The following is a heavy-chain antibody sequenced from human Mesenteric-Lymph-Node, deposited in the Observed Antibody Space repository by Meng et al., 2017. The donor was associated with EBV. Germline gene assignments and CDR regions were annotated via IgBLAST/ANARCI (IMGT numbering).Heavy chain of an antibody. CDR1: GGFISSGGYY. V-gene: IGHV4-30-4*01. CDR3: GRVEQWLFYFDY. Sequence: QDSAAGMMKLSTPLCTRFRVSGGFISSGGYYWRTSRQHSGEGVEWIRHNYYTESTNYNPPLQSRVTILAETTTNQFSLQLRSVVAADTAAYYYGRVEQWLFYFDYWGQGTLVTVSS. D-gene: IGHD6-19*01. CDR2: NYYTEST. J-gene: IGHJ4*02.